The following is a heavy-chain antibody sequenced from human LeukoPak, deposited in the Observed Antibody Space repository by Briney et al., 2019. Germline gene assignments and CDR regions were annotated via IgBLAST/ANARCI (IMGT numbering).Heavy chain of an antibody. CDR3: ASQYSHLDYMDV. J-gene: IGHJ6*03. CDR1: GFTFSDYC. D-gene: IGHD5-18*01. V-gene: IGHV3-11*06. CDR2: ISSSSSYI. Sequence: GGSLRLSCAASGFTFSDYCMSWIRQAPGKGLEWISYISSSSSYIYYADSVKGRFTISRDNAKNSLYLQMNSLRAEDTAVYYCASQYSHLDYMDVWGKGTTVTISS.